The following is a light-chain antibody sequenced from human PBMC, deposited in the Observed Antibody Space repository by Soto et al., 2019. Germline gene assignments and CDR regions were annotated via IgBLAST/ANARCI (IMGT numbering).Light chain of an antibody. CDR2: RTN. J-gene: IGLJ2*01. V-gene: IGLV8-61*01. CDR3: VLYMGSVPV. CDR1: SASVSINYY. Sequence: QTVVTQEPSFSVSAGGRGTLTFDWSSASVSINYYPSRYEQTPGQALRTLIYRTNTSSSGVPDRFSGSILGNKAALTIPGAQADDESDYYCVLYMGSVPVFAGGSELA.